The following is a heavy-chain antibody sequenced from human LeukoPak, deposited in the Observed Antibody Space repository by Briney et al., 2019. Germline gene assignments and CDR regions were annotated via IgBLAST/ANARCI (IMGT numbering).Heavy chain of an antibody. CDR1: GFTFSEFA. Sequence: GGSLRLSCAASGFTFSEFAMHWVRQASGKGLEWVGRIRTKTEGGTTDYAAPVKGRFTISRDDSKNTVYLQMNSLKTEDTAVYYCTSYGSGSHDYWGQGSLVTVSS. V-gene: IGHV3-15*01. CDR3: TSYGSGSHDY. CDR2: IRTKTEGGTT. D-gene: IGHD3-10*01. J-gene: IGHJ4*02.